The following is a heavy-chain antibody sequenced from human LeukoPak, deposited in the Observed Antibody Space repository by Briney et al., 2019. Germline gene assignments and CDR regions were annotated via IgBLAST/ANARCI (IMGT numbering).Heavy chain of an antibody. Sequence: SETLSLTCTVSGYSISSGYFWGWIRQPPGQGLEWIGSFYHSGITYYNPSLKSRVTISVEMSKNQFSLKLSSVTAADTAVYWCARDDPQRLWFGELMGLDNFYMDVWGKGTTVTVSS. CDR2: FYHSGIT. J-gene: IGHJ6*03. CDR3: ARDDPQRLWFGELMGLDNFYMDV. CDR1: GYSISSGYF. D-gene: IGHD3-10*01. V-gene: IGHV4-38-2*02.